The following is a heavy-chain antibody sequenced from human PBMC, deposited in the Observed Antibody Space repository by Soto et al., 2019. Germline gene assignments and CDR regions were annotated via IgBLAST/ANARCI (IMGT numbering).Heavy chain of an antibody. D-gene: IGHD3-10*01. V-gene: IGHV3-64D*06. Sequence: GGSLRLSCSASGFTFSTYAMHWVRQAPGKGLEYVSAISNNGGSTYYANSVKGRFTISRDNSKNTLYLQMSSLRTADTAMYYCVKGGITMVRGVLFAYWGQGTPVTVSS. CDR1: GFTFSTYA. CDR3: VKGGITMVRGVLFAY. CDR2: ISNNGGST. J-gene: IGHJ4*02.